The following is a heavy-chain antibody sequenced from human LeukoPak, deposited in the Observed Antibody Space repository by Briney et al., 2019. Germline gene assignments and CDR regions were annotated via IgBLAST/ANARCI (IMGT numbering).Heavy chain of an antibody. V-gene: IGHV3-23*01. CDR1: RFTFSSYA. D-gene: IGHD6-19*01. J-gene: IGHJ3*02. CDR2: ISGSAVST. Sequence: GGSLRLSCAASRFTFSSYAMSWVRQASGKGLEGVSGISGSAVSTYYADSVKGRFTISRDNSKNTLHLQLNSLRAEDTAVYYCAKDRSSGWYDAFDIWGQGTLVTVSS. CDR3: AKDRSSGWYDAFDI.